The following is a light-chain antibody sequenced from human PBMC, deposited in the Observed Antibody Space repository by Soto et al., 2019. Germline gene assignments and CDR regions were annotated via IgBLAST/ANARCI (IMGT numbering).Light chain of an antibody. Sequence: DIQMTHSPSTLSASVGDRVTMACRASQNINNWLAWYQQKPGKAPKLLIYDVSTLESGVPSRFSGRESGTEFTLTISGLQPDDFATYYCQQYYNYPFTFGQGTRLEIK. CDR1: QNINNW. CDR2: DVS. J-gene: IGKJ5*01. V-gene: IGKV1-5*01. CDR3: QQYYNYPFT.